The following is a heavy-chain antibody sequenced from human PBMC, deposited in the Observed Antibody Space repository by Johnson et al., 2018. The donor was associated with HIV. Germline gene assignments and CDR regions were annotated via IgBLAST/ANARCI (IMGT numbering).Heavy chain of an antibody. J-gene: IGHJ3*02. CDR1: GFTFTNYW. D-gene: IGHD1-26*01. Sequence: VQLVESGGGLVQPGGYLRLSCAASGFTFTNYWMTWVRQAPGKGLEWVANIRQDGSEKYYMDSVKGRFTISRDNAKKSLYLQMNSLRPEDTAVYYCARDLDTGGATGAFDIWGQGTMVTVSS. V-gene: IGHV3-7*01. CDR2: IRQDGSEK. CDR3: ARDLDTGGATGAFDI.